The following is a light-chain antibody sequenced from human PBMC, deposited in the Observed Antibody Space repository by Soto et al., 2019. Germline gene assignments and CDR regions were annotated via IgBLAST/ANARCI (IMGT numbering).Light chain of an antibody. CDR3: LSCASSLSVV. Sequence: QSVLTQPPSVSGAPGQRVTISCTGRSSNIGAGYDVHGYQQLPGRAPQLLIYGNTNRPSGVPDRFAGSKSGTSASLAITGLQAEDEADYYCLSCASSLSVVFGGGTKVTVL. V-gene: IGLV1-40*01. J-gene: IGLJ2*01. CDR1: SSNIGAGYD. CDR2: GNT.